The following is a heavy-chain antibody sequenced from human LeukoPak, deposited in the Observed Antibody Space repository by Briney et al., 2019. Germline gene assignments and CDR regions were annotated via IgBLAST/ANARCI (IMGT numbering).Heavy chain of an antibody. CDR2: ISYDGSNK. Sequence: PGGSLRLSCAASGFTFSSYAMHWVRQAPGKGLEWVAVISYDGSNKYYADSVKGRFTISRDNSKNTPYLQMNSLRAEDTAVYYCARDRFGELLSPFDYWGQGTLVTVSS. D-gene: IGHD3-10*01. J-gene: IGHJ4*02. V-gene: IGHV3-30-3*01. CDR3: ARDRFGELLSPFDY. CDR1: GFTFSSYA.